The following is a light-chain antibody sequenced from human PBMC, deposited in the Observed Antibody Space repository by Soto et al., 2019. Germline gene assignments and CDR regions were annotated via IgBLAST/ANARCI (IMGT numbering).Light chain of an antibody. CDR1: QGVNAW. CDR2: GAS. J-gene: IGKJ4*01. CDR3: KQANNMPLT. V-gene: IGKV1-12*01. Sequence: HFTQSPSSVSAAVGHRVTITCRESQGVNAWLAWYQKKPGKAPRLLIYGASSLQSGVPLRFSGSGSGTDFTLTISSLQTEDVGHYSCKQANNMPLTFGRGTKVDIK.